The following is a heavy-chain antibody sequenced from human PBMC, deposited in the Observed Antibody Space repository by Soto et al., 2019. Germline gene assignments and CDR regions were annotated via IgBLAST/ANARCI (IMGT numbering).Heavy chain of an antibody. J-gene: IGHJ4*02. CDR3: LRGNSGYGNFDY. CDR2: IKGDGSET. V-gene: IGHV3-74*01. Sequence: LRLSCAASGFTFSSYWMHWVRQAPGKGLVWVSRIKGDGSETNYADSVKGRFTISRDNAKNTLYLQLNSLRAEDTAVYYCLRGNSGYGNFDYWGQGTRVTVPQ. CDR1: GFTFSSYW. D-gene: IGHD5-12*01.